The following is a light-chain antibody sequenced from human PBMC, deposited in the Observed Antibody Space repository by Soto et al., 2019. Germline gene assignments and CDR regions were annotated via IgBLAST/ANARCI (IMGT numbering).Light chain of an antibody. Sequence: DIVMTQSPRSLPVTHGEPASISCRSSQSLLHSNGYNYLDWYLQRPGQSPQVLIYLGSNRASGVPDRFSGNGSGTDFTLKISRVEAEDVGVYYCMQPLQTPWTFGQGTKVEIK. CDR1: QSLLHSNGYNY. V-gene: IGKV2-28*01. CDR3: MQPLQTPWT. J-gene: IGKJ1*01. CDR2: LGS.